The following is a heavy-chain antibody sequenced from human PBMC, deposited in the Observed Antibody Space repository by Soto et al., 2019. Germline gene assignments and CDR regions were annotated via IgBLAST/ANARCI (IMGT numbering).Heavy chain of an antibody. D-gene: IGHD3-16*02. CDR2: ITWDAGSA. CDR1: GFTFDDHT. J-gene: IGHJ3*02. CDR3: ARDLILSGIHRDI. V-gene: IGHV3-43*01. Sequence: EVQLVVSGGLVVRPGGSLRLSCAGSGFTFDDHTMHWVRQAPGKGLEWVSLITWDAGSAFYADSVRGRFTISRDNAKNSLYLQMNSLRAEDTAVYYCARDLILSGIHRDIWGQGTMVTVSS.